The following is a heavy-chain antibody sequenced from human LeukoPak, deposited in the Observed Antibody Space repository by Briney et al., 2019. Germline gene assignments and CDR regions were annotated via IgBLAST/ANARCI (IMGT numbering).Heavy chain of an antibody. V-gene: IGHV4-34*01. Sequence: PSETLSLTCAVYGGSFSGYYWSWIRQPPGKGLEWIGEINHSGSTNHNPSLKSRVTISVDTSKNQFSLKLSSVTAADTAVYYCARVGRDGYNYYFDYWGQGTLVTVSS. J-gene: IGHJ4*02. D-gene: IGHD5-24*01. CDR3: ARVGRDGYNYYFDY. CDR2: INHSGST. CDR1: GGSFSGYY.